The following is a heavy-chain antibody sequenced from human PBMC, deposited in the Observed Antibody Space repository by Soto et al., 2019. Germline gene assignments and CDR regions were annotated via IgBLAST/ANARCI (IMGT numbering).Heavy chain of an antibody. J-gene: IGHJ4*02. CDR3: ARHTSSWPFDY. D-gene: IGHD6-13*01. CDR2: ISTNNGNT. CDR1: GYTVTSYG. V-gene: IGHV1-18*01. Sequence: QVQLVQSGTEVKKRGASVKVSCKASGYTVTSYGIRWVRQAPEQGPEWMGWISTNNGNTSYAQKIRGRVTMTTDTSTSTAYMELRSLRSDDTAVYYCARHTSSWPFDYWGQGTLVTVSS.